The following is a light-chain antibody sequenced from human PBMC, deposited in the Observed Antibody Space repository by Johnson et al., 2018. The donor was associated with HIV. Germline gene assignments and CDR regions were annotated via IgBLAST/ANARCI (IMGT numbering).Light chain of an antibody. CDR3: GTWDSSLSVFYV. J-gene: IGLJ1*01. V-gene: IGLV1-51*01. CDR2: DNN. Sequence: QSMLTQPPSVSAAPGQKVTISCSGSSSNIGNNYVSWYQQLPGTAPKLLIYDNNKRPSGIPDRLSGSKSGTSATLGITGLQTGDEADYYCGTWDSSLSVFYVFGTGTKVTVL. CDR1: SSNIGNNY.